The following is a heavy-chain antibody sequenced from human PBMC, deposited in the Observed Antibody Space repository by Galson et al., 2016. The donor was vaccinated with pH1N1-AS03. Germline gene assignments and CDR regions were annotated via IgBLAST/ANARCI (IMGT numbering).Heavy chain of an antibody. Sequence: SLRLSCAASGFILSSYWMSWVRQAPGKGLEWVANINQDGSVKNYVGSGKGRFTISRDDAKNSLHLQMNSLRAEDTALDYCARDLYSGSYYEDYWGQGTLVTVSS. CDR3: ARDLYSGSYYEDY. J-gene: IGHJ4*02. V-gene: IGHV3-7*01. CDR1: GFILSSYW. D-gene: IGHD1-26*01. CDR2: INQDGSVK.